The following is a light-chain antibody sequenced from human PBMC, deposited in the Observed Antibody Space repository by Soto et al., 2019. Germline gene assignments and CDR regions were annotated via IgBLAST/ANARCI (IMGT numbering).Light chain of an antibody. J-gene: IGKJ4*01. Sequence: EIVLTQSPGTLSLSPGERATLSCRASQSVSSSYLAWYQQKPGQAPRLLIYGASSRATGIPDRFSGSGSGTDFTLTISRLEPEDFAVYYCQQYEGGLTFGGGTKVEIK. CDR3: QQYEGGLT. CDR2: GAS. V-gene: IGKV3-20*01. CDR1: QSVSSSY.